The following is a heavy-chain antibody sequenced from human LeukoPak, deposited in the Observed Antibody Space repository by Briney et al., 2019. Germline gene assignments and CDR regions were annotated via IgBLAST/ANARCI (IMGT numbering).Heavy chain of an antibody. CDR3: ARYYYDSSGYLYYYYMDV. V-gene: IGHV3-11*04. J-gene: IGHJ6*03. Sequence: PGGSLRLSXAASGFTFSDYYMSWNGQAPGKGLEWVSYISSSGSTIYYADSVKGRFTISRDNAKNSLYLQMNSLRAEDTAVYYCARYYYDSSGYLYYYYMDVWGKGTTVTVSS. CDR1: GFTFSDYY. D-gene: IGHD3-22*01. CDR2: ISSSGSTI.